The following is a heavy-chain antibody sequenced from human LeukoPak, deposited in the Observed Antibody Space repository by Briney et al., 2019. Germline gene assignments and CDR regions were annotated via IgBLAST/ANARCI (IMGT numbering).Heavy chain of an antibody. D-gene: IGHD1-7*01. V-gene: IGHV4-34*01. CDR1: GGSFSHYY. CDR2: INDSGTI. J-gene: IGHJ6*03. Sequence: PSETLSLTRAVYGGSFSHYYWSWIRQSPGMGLEWIGEINDSGTINYNPSLMSRVTISVDKSKNQFSLKLSSATAADTAVYYCARRWNYGRNYYIDVWGKGATVSVSS. CDR3: ARRWNYGRNYYIDV.